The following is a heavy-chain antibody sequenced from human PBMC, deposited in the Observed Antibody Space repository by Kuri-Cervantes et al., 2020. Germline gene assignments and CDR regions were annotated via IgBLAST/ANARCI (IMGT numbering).Heavy chain of an antibody. J-gene: IGHJ4*02. CDR1: GFTFSSYA. CDR3: VKVFDY. Sequence: GESLKISCAASGFTFSSYAMHWVRQAPGKGLEWVAVISYDGSNKYYADSVKGRFTISRDNSKNTLFLQMNSLRVEDTAVYYCVKVFDYWGQGSLVTVSS. CDR2: ISYDGSNK. V-gene: IGHV3-30-3*01.